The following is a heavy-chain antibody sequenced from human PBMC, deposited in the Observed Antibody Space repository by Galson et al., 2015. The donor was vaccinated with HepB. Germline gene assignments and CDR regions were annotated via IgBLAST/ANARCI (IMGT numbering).Heavy chain of an antibody. J-gene: IGHJ4*02. CDR1: GVVSSSDR. V-gene: IGHV3-7*03. Sequence: SLRLSCAASGVVSSSDRMTWVRQIPGKGLEWVANINQDGSLRQYVDSVKGRFTVSRDNAKNSLYLEMTSLRVEDTAVYYCAKDSASRIGDYWGQGALVTVSS. D-gene: IGHD2-15*01. CDR3: AKDSASRIGDY. CDR2: INQDGSLR.